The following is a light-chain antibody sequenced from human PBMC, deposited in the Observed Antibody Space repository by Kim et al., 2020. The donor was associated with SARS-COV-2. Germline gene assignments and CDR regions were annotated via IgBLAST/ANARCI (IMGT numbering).Light chain of an antibody. CDR2: AKN. J-gene: IGLJ3*02. CDR3: NSGDSRANLWV. Sequence: SSELTQDPAVSVALGQTVRITCQGDSLRSNYASWYQQKPGQAPVLVIYAKNNRPSGIPDRFSGSNSGNTASLTITGAQAEDEADYYCNSGDSRANLWVFGGGTKLTVL. CDR1: SLRSNY. V-gene: IGLV3-19*01.